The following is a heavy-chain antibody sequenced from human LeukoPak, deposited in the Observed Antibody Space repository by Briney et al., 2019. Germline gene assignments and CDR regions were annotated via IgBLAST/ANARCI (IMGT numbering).Heavy chain of an antibody. Sequence: PGGSLRLSCAASGFTFSTFAMSCVRQAPGKGLEWVSAISDSGTTYYADSVKGRFTISRDNSKNTLYLQMNSLRDDDTAVYYCAKSRDSSWSFYFDYWGQGSLVTVSS. D-gene: IGHD6-13*01. V-gene: IGHV3-23*01. CDR1: GFTFSTFA. CDR2: ISDSGTT. J-gene: IGHJ4*02. CDR3: AKSRDSSWSFYFDY.